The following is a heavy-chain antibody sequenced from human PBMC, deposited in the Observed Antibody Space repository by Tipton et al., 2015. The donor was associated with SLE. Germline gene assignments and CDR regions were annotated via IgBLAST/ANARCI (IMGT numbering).Heavy chain of an antibody. CDR1: GFTFSSYE. V-gene: IGHV3-48*03. D-gene: IGHD4-23*01. Sequence: SLRLSCAASGFTFSSYEMNWVRQAPGKGLEWVSYISSSGSTIYYADSVKGQFTISRDNAKNSLYLQMNSLRAEDTAVYYCARGGNSGAFDIWGQGTMVTVSS. CDR2: ISSSGSTI. J-gene: IGHJ3*02. CDR3: ARGGNSGAFDI.